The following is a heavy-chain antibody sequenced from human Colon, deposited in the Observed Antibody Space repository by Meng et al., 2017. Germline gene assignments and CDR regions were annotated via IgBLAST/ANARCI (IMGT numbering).Heavy chain of an antibody. V-gene: IGHV4-4*07. J-gene: IGHJ4*02. D-gene: IGHD3-10*01. CDR3: ARDGSGSRPFDY. Sequence: SGPGLVKPAETLSLPCTVSGGSISSYYRTWVRPPAGKGLEWIGPIYSSGSTNYNPSLKSRVTMSVDTSKNQVSLNLTSVTAADTAVYYCARDGSGSRPFDYWGQGTLVTVSS. CDR2: IYSSGST. CDR1: GGSISSYY.